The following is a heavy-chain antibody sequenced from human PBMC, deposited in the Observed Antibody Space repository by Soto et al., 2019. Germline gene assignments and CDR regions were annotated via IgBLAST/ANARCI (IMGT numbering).Heavy chain of an antibody. CDR1: GYTFTNYG. Sequence: QVQLVQSGAEVKKPGASVKVSCKASGYTFTNYGITWVRQAPGQGLEWMGWISAYNGNIKYAQNLQDRVTMTTDTSTSTVYMELRSLRSDDTAVYYCARDSSSRSYGMDVWGQGTTVTVSS. CDR3: ARDSSSRSYGMDV. V-gene: IGHV1-18*01. J-gene: IGHJ6*02. CDR2: ISAYNGNI. D-gene: IGHD6-13*01.